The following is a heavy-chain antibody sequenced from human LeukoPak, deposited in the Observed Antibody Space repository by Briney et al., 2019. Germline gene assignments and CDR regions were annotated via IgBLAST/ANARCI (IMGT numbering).Heavy chain of an antibody. CDR1: GLTFSTNW. J-gene: IGHJ5*02. CDR3: SAFTWYSLSA. CDR2: IKGKIAGGTT. V-gene: IGHV3-15*01. D-gene: IGHD6-13*01. Sequence: GESLRLSCTASGLTFSTNWMTWVRQAPGKGLEWVGLIKGKIAGGTTEFAAPVKDRFTISRDDSKSTLYLQMNSLKIEDAAVYYCSAFTWYSLSAWGRGTLVTVSS.